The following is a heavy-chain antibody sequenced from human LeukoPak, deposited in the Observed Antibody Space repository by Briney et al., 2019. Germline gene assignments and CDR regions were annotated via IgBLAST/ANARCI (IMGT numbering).Heavy chain of an antibody. V-gene: IGHV4-59*01. CDR3: AREDPQTTVPEGMDV. CDR2: IYYSGTT. D-gene: IGHD4-17*01. CDR1: GGSISYYY. J-gene: IGHJ6*02. Sequence: SETLSLTCTVSGGSISYYYRSWIRQSPGKGLEWIGYIYYSGTTNYNPSLKSRVTISVDTSKNQFSLQLRSVAAADTAVYYCAREDPQTTVPEGMDVWGQGTTVTVSS.